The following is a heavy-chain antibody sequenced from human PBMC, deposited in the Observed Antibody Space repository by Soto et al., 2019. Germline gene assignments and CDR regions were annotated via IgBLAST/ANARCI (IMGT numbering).Heavy chain of an antibody. J-gene: IGHJ4*02. Sequence: GSLRLSCAVSGFIFSNYPMSWVRQAPGKGLEWVSSVSPSGSNTYYADSVKGRFTMSRDNSENRLHLQMNSLRAEDTAVYFCAKRDNTGWYSLDNWGQGTLVTVSS. CDR2: VSPSGSNT. CDR1: GFIFSNYP. V-gene: IGHV3-23*01. CDR3: AKRDNTGWYSLDN. D-gene: IGHD6-19*01.